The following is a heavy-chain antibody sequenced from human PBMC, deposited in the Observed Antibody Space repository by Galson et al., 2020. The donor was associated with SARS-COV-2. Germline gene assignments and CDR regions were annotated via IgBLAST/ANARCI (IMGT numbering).Heavy chain of an antibody. V-gene: IGHV1-69*13. Sequence: SVKVSCKASGGSFSSFVINWVRQAPGQGLQWMGGIIPTLGAPNYAQKFQDRLTIIADESTTTAYMELSSLSSEDTAVYYCARSFHRYCTSTSCYETFFDSWGQGTMVTVSS. D-gene: IGHD2-2*01. J-gene: IGHJ4*02. CDR1: GGSFSSFV. CDR3: ARSFHRYCTSTSCYETFFDS. CDR2: IIPTLGAP.